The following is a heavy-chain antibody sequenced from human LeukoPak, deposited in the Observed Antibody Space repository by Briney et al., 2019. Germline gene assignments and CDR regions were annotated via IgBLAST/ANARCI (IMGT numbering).Heavy chain of an antibody. Sequence: GGSLRLSCVASGFTFRSYAMSWVRQAPGKGLEWVSAISGSGGSTYYADSVKGRFTISRDNSKNTLYLQMNSLRAADTAVFYCAKSTKLVVAASLDYWGQGTLVTVSS. CDR1: GFTFRSYA. D-gene: IGHD2-15*01. V-gene: IGHV3-23*01. J-gene: IGHJ4*02. CDR3: AKSTKLVVAASLDY. CDR2: ISGSGGST.